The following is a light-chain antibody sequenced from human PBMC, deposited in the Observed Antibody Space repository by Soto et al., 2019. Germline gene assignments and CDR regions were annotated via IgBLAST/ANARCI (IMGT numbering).Light chain of an antibody. Sequence: EIVLTQSPATLSLSPGERATLSCRASQSVSHYLVWYQQKPGQAPRLLIHDVFNRATGIPARFSGSGSGTDFTLTISSLEPEDFAVYYCHQRRDWPRTFGQGTKVEIK. CDR3: HQRRDWPRT. CDR2: DVF. J-gene: IGKJ1*01. V-gene: IGKV3-11*01. CDR1: QSVSHY.